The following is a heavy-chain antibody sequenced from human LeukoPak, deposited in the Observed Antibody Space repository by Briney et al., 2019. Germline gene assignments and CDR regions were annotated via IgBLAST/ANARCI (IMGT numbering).Heavy chain of an antibody. J-gene: IGHJ5*02. D-gene: IGHD1-7*01. CDR3: ARQEKSLPLELTDYSGVYWFDP. CDR1: GGTFSSYA. V-gene: IGHV1-69*04. CDR2: IIPILGIA. Sequence: SVKVPCKASGGTFSSYAISWVRPAPGQGLEWMGRIIPILGIANYAQKFQGRVTTTADKSTSTAYMELSSLRSEDTAVYYCARQEKSLPLELTDYSGVYWFDPWGQGTLVTVSS.